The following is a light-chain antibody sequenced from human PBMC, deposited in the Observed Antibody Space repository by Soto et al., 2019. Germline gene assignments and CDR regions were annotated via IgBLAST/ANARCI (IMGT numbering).Light chain of an antibody. CDR1: SSNIGAGYD. CDR3: QSYDSSLSGAV. Sequence: QSVLTQPPSVSGAPGQRVTISCTGSSSNIGAGYDVHWYQQLPGTAPKLLIYDNSNRPSGVPDRFSGSKSGTSAPLAITGLRAEDEADYYCQSYDSSLSGAVFGGGTQLTVL. CDR2: DNS. V-gene: IGLV1-40*01. J-gene: IGLJ7*01.